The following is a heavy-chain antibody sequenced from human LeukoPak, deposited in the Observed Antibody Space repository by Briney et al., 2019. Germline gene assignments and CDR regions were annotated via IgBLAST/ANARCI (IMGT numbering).Heavy chain of an antibody. V-gene: IGHV3-48*01. J-gene: IGHJ3*02. CDR1: GFTFSTYS. CDR3: ARDPLRHAFDN. CDR2: ISSSSSTK. Sequence: GGSLRLSCVASGFTFSTYSMNWVRQAPGKGLEWISYISSSSSTKYYADSVKGRFTISRDNANNSLYLQMSSLRAEDTAVYFCARDPLRHAFDNWGQGTMVTVSS. D-gene: IGHD6-6*01.